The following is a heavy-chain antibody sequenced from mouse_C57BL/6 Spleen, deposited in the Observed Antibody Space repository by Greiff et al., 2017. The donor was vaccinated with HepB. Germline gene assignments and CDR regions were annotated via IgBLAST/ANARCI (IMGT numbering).Heavy chain of an antibody. V-gene: IGHV1-82*01. D-gene: IGHD2-1*01. CDR2: IYPGDGDT. CDR3: AMVREGDYFDY. Sequence: QVQLQQSGPELVKPGASVKISCKASGYAFSSSWMNWVKQRPGKGLEWIGRIYPGDGDTNYNGKFKGKATLTADKSSSTAYMQLSSLTSEDSAVYFCAMVREGDYFDYWGQGTTLTVSS. CDR1: GYAFSSSW. J-gene: IGHJ2*01.